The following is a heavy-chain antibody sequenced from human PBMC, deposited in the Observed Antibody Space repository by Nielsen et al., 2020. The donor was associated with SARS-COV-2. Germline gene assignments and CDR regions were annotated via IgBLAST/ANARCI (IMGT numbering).Heavy chain of an antibody. CDR3: AKLTVTPGYYYYGMDV. V-gene: IGHV3-30*02. CDR2: IWYDGSNK. Sequence: GESLKISCAASGFTFSSYGMHWVRQAPGKGLEWVAVIWYDGSNKYYADSVKGRFTISRDNSKNTLYLQMNSLRAEDTAVYYCAKLTVTPGYYYYGMDVWGQGTTVTVSS. J-gene: IGHJ6*02. D-gene: IGHD4-17*01. CDR1: GFTFSSYG.